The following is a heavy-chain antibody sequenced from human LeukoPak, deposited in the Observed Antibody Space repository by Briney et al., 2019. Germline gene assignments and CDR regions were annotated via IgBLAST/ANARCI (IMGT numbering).Heavy chain of an antibody. V-gene: IGHV1-46*01. CDR2: INPSGGST. CDR3: AREMVEVATMTGYDY. J-gene: IGHJ4*02. Sequence: GASVKVSCKASGYTFTRYYMHWVRQAPGQGLEWMGIINPSGGSTSYAQKFQGRVTMTRDMSTSTVYMELSSLRSEDTAVYYCAREMVEVATMTGYDYWGQGTLVTVSS. D-gene: IGHD5-24*01. CDR1: GYTFTRYY.